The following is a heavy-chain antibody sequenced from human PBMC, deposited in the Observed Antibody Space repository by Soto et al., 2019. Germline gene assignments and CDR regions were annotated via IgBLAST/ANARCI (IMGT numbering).Heavy chain of an antibody. Sequence: PGGSLRLSCAASGFTFSSYGMHWVRQAPGKGLEWVAVISYDGSNKYYADSVKGRFTISRDNSKNTLYLQMNSLRAEDTAVYYCATHSSSCPYWGQGTRVTVSS. CDR3: ATHSSSCPY. CDR2: ISYDGSNK. J-gene: IGHJ4*02. V-gene: IGHV3-30*03. CDR1: GFTFSSYG. D-gene: IGHD6-13*01.